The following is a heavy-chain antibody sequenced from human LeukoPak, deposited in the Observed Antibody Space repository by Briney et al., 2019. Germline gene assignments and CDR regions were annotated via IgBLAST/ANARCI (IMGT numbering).Heavy chain of an antibody. J-gene: IGHJ6*02. D-gene: IGHD3-22*01. V-gene: IGHV3-33*08. CDR1: GFTFSSYG. CDR2: IWYDGSNK. CDR3: ARDTYYYDSSGYYAYYYYGMDV. Sequence: QPGGSLRLSCAASGFTFSSYGMHWVRQAPGKGLEWVAVIWYDGSNKYYADSVKGRFTISRDNSKNTLYLQMNSLRAEDTAVYYCARDTYYYDSSGYYAYYYYGMDVWGQGTTVTVSS.